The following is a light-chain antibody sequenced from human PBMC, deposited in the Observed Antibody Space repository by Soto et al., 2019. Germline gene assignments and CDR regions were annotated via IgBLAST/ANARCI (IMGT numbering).Light chain of an antibody. Sequence: DIQMTQYPSTLSGYVGGRVPITCRASPTISSWLAWYQQKPGKAPKLLIYKASTLKSGVPSRFSGSGSGTEFTLTLSSLQPDDFATYYCQPYNSYSEAFGQGTKVDTK. V-gene: IGKV1-5*03. CDR2: KAS. J-gene: IGKJ1*01. CDR1: PTISSW. CDR3: QPYNSYSEA.